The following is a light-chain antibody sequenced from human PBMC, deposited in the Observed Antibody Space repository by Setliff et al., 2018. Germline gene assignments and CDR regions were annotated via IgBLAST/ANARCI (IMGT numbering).Light chain of an antibody. CDR3: SSYAGNYIYV. CDR2: EVS. J-gene: IGLJ1*01. Sequence: QSVLTQPPSASGSPGQSVTISCTGTSSDVGGYNFVAWYQQHPGKAPKLMIYEVSKRPSGVPDRFSGSKSGNTASLTVSGLQAEDEADYYCSSYAGNYIYVFGTGTKVTVL. CDR1: SSDVGGYNF. V-gene: IGLV2-8*01.